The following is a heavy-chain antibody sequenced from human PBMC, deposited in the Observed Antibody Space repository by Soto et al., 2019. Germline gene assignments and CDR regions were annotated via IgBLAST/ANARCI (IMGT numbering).Heavy chain of an antibody. V-gene: IGHV3-30*18. Sequence: QLQLLQSGGGVVQPGRSLRLSCVASGFTFSAFGMHWVRQAPGKGLEWVAVISADGRKTFYADSVKGRFTISRDSPHNALFLELSTLRGDDTAVYFCAKDRGSWDYYDGMDAWGQGTTVTVSS. D-gene: IGHD3-10*01. CDR1: GFTFSAFG. J-gene: IGHJ6*02. CDR2: ISADGRKT. CDR3: AKDRGSWDYYDGMDA.